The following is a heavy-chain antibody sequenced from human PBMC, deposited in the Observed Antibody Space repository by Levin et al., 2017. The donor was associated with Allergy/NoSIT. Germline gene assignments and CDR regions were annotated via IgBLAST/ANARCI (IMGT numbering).Heavy chain of an antibody. Sequence: SETLSLTCTVSGGSISGGWYHWTWIRQHPEKGLEWIGYIYYSGSTFYNPSLKSRLMISVDTSKTQFSLNVSSVTAADTAVYYCAREDGSTFDFWGQGALVTVAS. CDR3: AREDGSTFDF. CDR2: IYYSGST. J-gene: IGHJ4*02. D-gene: IGHD2-2*03. V-gene: IGHV4-31*03. CDR1: GGSISGGWYH.